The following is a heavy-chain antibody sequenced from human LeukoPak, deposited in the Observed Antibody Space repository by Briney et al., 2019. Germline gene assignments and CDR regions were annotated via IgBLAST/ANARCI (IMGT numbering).Heavy chain of an antibody. Sequence: GGSLRLSCAASGFTFSSYSMIWVRQAPGKGLEWVSSISSSSSYIYYADSVKGRITISRDNAKNSLYLQMNSLRAEDTAVYYCARDSVEGYCTNGVCYPSGMDVWGKGTTVTVSS. J-gene: IGHJ6*03. CDR1: GFTFSSYS. CDR3: ARDSVEGYCTNGVCYPSGMDV. D-gene: IGHD2-8*01. V-gene: IGHV3-21*01. CDR2: ISSSSSYI.